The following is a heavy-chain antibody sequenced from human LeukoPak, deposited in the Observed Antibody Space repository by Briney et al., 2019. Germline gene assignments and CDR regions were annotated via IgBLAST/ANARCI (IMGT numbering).Heavy chain of an antibody. CDR3: ATNSKGSSWSLDY. J-gene: IGHJ4*02. CDR2: IYSGGST. D-gene: IGHD6-13*01. Sequence: GGSLRLSCAASGFTVSSNYMSWVRQAPGKGLEWVSVIYSGGSTYYADSVKGRFTISRDNSKNTLYLQMNSLRAEDTAVYYCATNSKGSSWSLDYWGQGTLVTVSS. CDR1: GFTVSSNY. V-gene: IGHV3-53*01.